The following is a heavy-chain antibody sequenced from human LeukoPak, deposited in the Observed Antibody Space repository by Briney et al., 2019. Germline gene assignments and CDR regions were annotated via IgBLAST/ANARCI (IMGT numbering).Heavy chain of an antibody. Sequence: PGGSLRLSCAASGFTFRTYCMTWVRQAPGRGLEWVANIKQDGSEKYYVDSVKGRFTISRDNAKNSLYLQMNSLRAEDTAVYYCARDSNLYYYCMDVWGKGTTVTVSS. D-gene: IGHD1-14*01. CDR3: ARDSNLYYYCMDV. CDR2: IKQDGSEK. V-gene: IGHV3-7*01. J-gene: IGHJ6*03. CDR1: GFTFRTYC.